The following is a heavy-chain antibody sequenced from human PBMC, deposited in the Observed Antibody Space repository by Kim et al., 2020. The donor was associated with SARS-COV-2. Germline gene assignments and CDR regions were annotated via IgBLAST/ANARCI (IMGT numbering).Heavy chain of an antibody. J-gene: IGHJ5*02. CDR3: ARAPNILWFGESSTDNWFDP. CDR1: GGSISSGGYY. CDR2: IYYSGST. Sequence: SETLSLTCTVSGGSISSGGYYWSWIRQHPGKGLEWIGYIYYSGSTYYNPSLKSRVTISVDTSKNQFSLKLSSVTAADTAVYYCARAPNILWFGESSTDNWFDPWGQGTLVTVSS. D-gene: IGHD3-10*01. V-gene: IGHV4-31*03.